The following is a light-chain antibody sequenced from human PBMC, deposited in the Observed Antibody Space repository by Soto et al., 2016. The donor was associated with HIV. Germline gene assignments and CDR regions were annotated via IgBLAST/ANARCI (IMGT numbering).Light chain of an antibody. CDR3: QQVNSNPPT. CDR1: QGISSY. Sequence: DIQMTQSPSTLSASVGDTVTITCRASQGISSYLAWYQQKAGKAPKLLIYAASTLQSGVPSRFSGSGSGTEFTLTISSLQPEDFATYCCQQVNSNPPTFGGGTKVEIK. J-gene: IGKJ4*01. CDR2: AAS. V-gene: IGKV1-9*01.